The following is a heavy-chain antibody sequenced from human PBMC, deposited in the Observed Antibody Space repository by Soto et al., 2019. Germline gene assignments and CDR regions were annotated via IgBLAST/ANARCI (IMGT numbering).Heavy chain of an antibody. CDR3: ARGGGGGSSTGCHYWYYGMDV. V-gene: IGHV1-69*01. Sequence: QVQLVQSGAEVKKPGSSVKVSCKASGGTFISYAISWVRQAPGQGLEWMGGISPIFGTANYAQKFQGRVTITADESTSTAYMELSSLRSEDTAVYYCARGGGGGSSTGCHYWYYGMDVWGHGTTVTVSS. J-gene: IGHJ6*02. CDR1: GGTFISYA. CDR2: ISPIFGTA. D-gene: IGHD2-2*01.